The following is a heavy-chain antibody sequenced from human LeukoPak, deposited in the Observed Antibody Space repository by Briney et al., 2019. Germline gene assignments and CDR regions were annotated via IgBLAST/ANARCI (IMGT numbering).Heavy chain of an antibody. D-gene: IGHD2-2*01. CDR3: ATATQPRGYFLH. CDR2: ISVNNGGT. Sequence: VASVKVSCKASGYTFTTYSLAWERQAPGQSLEWMGWISVNNGGTNYAQSFQDRVTLTRDTSTNTAYLELRSLRSDDTAIIYCATATQPRGYFLHWGQGTLVTVSS. J-gene: IGHJ1*01. V-gene: IGHV1-18*01. CDR1: GYTFTTYS.